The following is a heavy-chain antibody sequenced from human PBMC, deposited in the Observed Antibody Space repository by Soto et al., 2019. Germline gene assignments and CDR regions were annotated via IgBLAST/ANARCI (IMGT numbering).Heavy chain of an antibody. CDR2: ISSDGRPT. D-gene: IGHD2-15*01. CDR3: VKDRWIDY. V-gene: IGHV3-64D*06. Sequence: GGSLKLSSSASGVTFSDYAMHWVRQAPGKGLEYVSSISSDGRPTYYADSVKGRFAISRDNSRNTLYLQMSSLRVEDTAVYYCVKDRWIDYWGQGILVTVSS. J-gene: IGHJ4*02. CDR1: GVTFSDYA.